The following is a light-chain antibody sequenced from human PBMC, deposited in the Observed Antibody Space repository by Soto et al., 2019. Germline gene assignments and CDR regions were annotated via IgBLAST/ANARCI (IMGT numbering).Light chain of an antibody. CDR3: LQHNTYPQT. J-gene: IGKJ1*01. CDR2: AAS. V-gene: IGKV1-17*01. CDR1: QGIRID. Sequence: IQLTQSPSFLSASVGDRVTITCRASQGIRIDLAWYQLKPGKAPKRLIYAASSLQTGVPSRFSGRGSGTEFTLTISSLQPEDFATYYCLQHNTYPQTFGQGTKV.